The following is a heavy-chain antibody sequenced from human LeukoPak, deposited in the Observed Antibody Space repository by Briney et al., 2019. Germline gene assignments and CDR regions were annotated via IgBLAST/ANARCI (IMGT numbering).Heavy chain of an antibody. J-gene: IGHJ5*02. Sequence: PSETLTLTCTVSGGSIRGHYWSWIRQPPGKGLEWIGYVFDSGSTHYHPSLRSRVTISLDTSKMQFFLRLTSVTAAETAVYFCARHVPRHQLPDGWLDPWGQGALVTVSS. CDR3: ARHVPRHQLPDGWLDP. CDR2: VFDSGST. D-gene: IGHD6-13*01. CDR1: GGSIRGHY. V-gene: IGHV4-59*08.